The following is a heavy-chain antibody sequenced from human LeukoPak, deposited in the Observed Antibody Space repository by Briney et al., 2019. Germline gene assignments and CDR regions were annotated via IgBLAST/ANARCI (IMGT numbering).Heavy chain of an antibody. CDR1: GGSISSSSYY. CDR3: AGPDSSSWYLDI. Sequence: SETLSLTCTVSGGSISSSSYYWGWIRQPPGKGLEWIGSIYHSGSTYYNPSLKSRVTISVDTSKNQFSLKLSSVTAADTAVYYCAGPDSSSWYLDIWGQGTMVTVSS. J-gene: IGHJ3*02. V-gene: IGHV4-39*07. D-gene: IGHD6-13*01. CDR2: IYHSGST.